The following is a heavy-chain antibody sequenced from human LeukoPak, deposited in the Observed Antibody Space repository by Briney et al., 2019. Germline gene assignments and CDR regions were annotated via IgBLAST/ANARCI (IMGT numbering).Heavy chain of an antibody. Sequence: SETLSLTCSVSGGSISSYYWSWIRQPPGKGLEWIGYIYYSGSTNYNPSLKSRVTISLDTSKNQFSLKLSSVTAADTAVYYCAREGNDYDFWSGYYSYYYYYYMDVWGKGTTVTVSS. D-gene: IGHD3-3*01. V-gene: IGHV4-59*12. CDR1: GGSISSYY. J-gene: IGHJ6*03. CDR2: IYYSGST. CDR3: AREGNDYDFWSGYYSYYYYYYMDV.